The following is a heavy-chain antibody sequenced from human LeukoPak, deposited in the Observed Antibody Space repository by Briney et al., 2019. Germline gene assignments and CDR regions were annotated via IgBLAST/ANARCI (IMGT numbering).Heavy chain of an antibody. CDR1: GHTFSRSY. CDR3: ARDTRRYCSGGSCYSYY. D-gene: IGHD2-15*01. J-gene: IGHJ4*02. CDR2: INPSGTWT. V-gene: IGHV1-46*01. Sequence: GASVKVSCKASGHTFSRSYMHWVRQAPGQGLEWMGVINPSGTWTSYAQKFRGRITMTTDTSTSTAYMELRSLRSDDTAVYYCARDTRRYCSGGSCYSYYWGQGTLVTVSS.